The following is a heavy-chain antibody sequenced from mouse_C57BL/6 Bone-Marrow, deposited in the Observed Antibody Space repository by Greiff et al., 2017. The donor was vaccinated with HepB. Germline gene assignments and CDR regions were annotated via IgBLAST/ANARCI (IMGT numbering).Heavy chain of an antibody. CDR1: GYTFTSYW. J-gene: IGHJ4*01. Sequence: QVQLQQPGAELVKPGASVKVSCKASGYTFTSYWMHWVKQRPGQGLEWIGRIHPSDSDTNYNQKFKGKATLTVDKSSSTAYMQLSSPTSEDSAVYYCAIFLNYYGSSYAMDYWGQGTSVTVSS. CDR3: AIFLNYYGSSYAMDY. CDR2: IHPSDSDT. V-gene: IGHV1-74*01. D-gene: IGHD1-1*01.